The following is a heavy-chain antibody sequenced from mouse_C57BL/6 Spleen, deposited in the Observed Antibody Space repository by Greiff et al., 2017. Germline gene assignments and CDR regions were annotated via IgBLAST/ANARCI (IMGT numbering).Heavy chain of an antibody. J-gene: IGHJ2*01. CDR2: ISSGSSTI. Sequence: EVKVVESGGGLVKPGGSLKLSCAASGFTFSDYGMHWVRQAPEKGLEWVAYISSGSSTIYYADTVYGRFTISRDNAKNTLFLQMTSLRSEDTAMYYCASPAKRDYVDYWGQGTTLTVSS. V-gene: IGHV5-17*01. CDR3: ASPAKRDYVDY. CDR1: GFTFSDYG.